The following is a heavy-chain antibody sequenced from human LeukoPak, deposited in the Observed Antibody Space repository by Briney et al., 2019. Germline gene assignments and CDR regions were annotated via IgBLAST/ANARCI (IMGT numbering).Heavy chain of an antibody. Sequence: PSQTLSLTCTVSGGSISSGDYYWSWIRQPPGKGLEWIGYIYYSGSTYYNPSLKSRVTISVDMSKNQFSLKLSSVTAADTAVYYCARGLGRDRVRGVPGWFDPWGQGTLVTVSS. CDR3: ARGLGRDRVRGVPGWFDP. CDR2: IYYSGST. CDR1: GGSISSGDYY. D-gene: IGHD3-10*01. J-gene: IGHJ5*02. V-gene: IGHV4-30-4*01.